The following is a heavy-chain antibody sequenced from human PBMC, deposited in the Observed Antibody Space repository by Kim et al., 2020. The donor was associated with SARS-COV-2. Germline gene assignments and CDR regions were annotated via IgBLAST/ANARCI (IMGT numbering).Heavy chain of an antibody. Sequence: DSVKGRFTISRNNAKNSLYLQMNSLRAEDTAVYYCARDVGDYGDYHWFDPWGQGTLVTVSS. V-gene: IGHV3-11*05. J-gene: IGHJ5*02. CDR3: ARDVGDYGDYHWFDP. D-gene: IGHD4-17*01.